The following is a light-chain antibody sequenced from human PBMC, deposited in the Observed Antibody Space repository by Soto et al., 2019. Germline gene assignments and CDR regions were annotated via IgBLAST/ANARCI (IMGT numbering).Light chain of an antibody. CDR3: QQYGSSPQT. J-gene: IGKJ2*01. Sequence: EIVLTQSPGTLSWSPGERATLSCRASQSVSSSYLAWYQQKPGQAPRLLIYGASSRATGIPDRFSGSGYGTDFTLTISRLEPEDCAVYYCQQYGSSPQTFRQGTKLQIK. CDR1: QSVSSSY. CDR2: GAS. V-gene: IGKV3-20*01.